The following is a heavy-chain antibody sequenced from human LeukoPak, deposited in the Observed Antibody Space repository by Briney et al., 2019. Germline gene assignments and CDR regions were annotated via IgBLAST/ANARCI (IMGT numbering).Heavy chain of an antibody. CDR3: AREDGYCSGGNCYSYFDS. Sequence: PGGSLRLSCAASGLTFSSHWMHWVRQAPGKGLVWVSRITNDGSSTTYADSVKGRFTITRDNTRNSLFLQMYSLRAEDTAVYFCAREDGYCSGGNCYSYFDSWGQGTLVTVSS. D-gene: IGHD2-15*01. CDR2: ITNDGSST. V-gene: IGHV3-74*01. CDR1: GLTFSSHW. J-gene: IGHJ4*02.